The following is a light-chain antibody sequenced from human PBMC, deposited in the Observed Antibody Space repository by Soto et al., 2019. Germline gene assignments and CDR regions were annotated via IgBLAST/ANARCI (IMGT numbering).Light chain of an antibody. V-gene: IGKV3-15*01. CDR3: QQYNDWPLT. CDR1: QSVSSN. CDR2: GAF. Sequence: IVMTQSPVTLSLSPWERSTLSCRTSQSVSSNLAWYQQKPGQAPSLLIYGAFTRATGIPARFSGTGSGTEFTLTISSLQSEDFALYYCQQYNDWPLTFGQGTKVDIK. J-gene: IGKJ1*01.